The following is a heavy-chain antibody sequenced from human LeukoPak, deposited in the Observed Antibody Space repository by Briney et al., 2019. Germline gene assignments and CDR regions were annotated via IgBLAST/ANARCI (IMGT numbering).Heavy chain of an antibody. CDR1: GFTFSNYA. J-gene: IGHJ4*02. CDR3: ARGDYGDQYFDY. Sequence: PGGSLRLSCAASGFTFSNYAMHWVRQAPGKGLEWVAVISYDGSNKYYADSVKGRFTISRDNSRNTLYLQMNSLRAEDTAVYYCARGDYGDQYFDYWGQGTLVTVSS. V-gene: IGHV3-30*04. CDR2: ISYDGSNK. D-gene: IGHD4-17*01.